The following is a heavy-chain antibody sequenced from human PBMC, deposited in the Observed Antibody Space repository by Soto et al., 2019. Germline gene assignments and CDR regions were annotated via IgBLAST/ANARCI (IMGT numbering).Heavy chain of an antibody. D-gene: IGHD2-21*02. Sequence: PGESLKISCKGSGYSFTSYWISWVRQMPGKGLEWMGKIDPSDSYTNYSPSFQGHVTISADKSIGTAYLQWSSLKASDTAMYYCARHPQFCGGDCLVGVWFDPWGQGTLVTVSS. CDR2: IDPSDSYT. V-gene: IGHV5-10-1*01. CDR1: GYSFTSYW. CDR3: ARHPQFCGGDCLVGVWFDP. J-gene: IGHJ5*02.